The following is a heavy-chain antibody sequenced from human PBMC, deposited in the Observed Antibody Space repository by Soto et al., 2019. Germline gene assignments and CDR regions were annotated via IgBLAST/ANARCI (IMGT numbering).Heavy chain of an antibody. V-gene: IGHV1-18*01. D-gene: IGHD5-12*01. CDR3: ARAATPHNWFDP. Sequence: GASVKVACKASGYTFTIYGISWVLQAPGQGLEWMGWISAYNGNTNYAQKLQGRVTMTTDTSTSTAYMELRSLRSDDTAVYYCARAATPHNWFDPWGQGTLVTVSS. CDR2: ISAYNGNT. CDR1: GYTFTIYG. J-gene: IGHJ5*02.